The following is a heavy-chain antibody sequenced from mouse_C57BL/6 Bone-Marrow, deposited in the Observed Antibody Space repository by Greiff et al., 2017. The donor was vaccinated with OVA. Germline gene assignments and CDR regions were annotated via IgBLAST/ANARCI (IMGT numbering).Heavy chain of an antibody. Sequence: VKLQQPGAELVMPGASVKLSCKASGYTFTSYWMHWVKQRPGQGLEWIGEIDPSDSYTNYNQKFKGKSTLTVDKSSSTAYMQLSSLTSEDSAVYYCAFTTVVAQDYWGQGTTLTVSS. CDR1: GYTFTSYW. V-gene: IGHV1-69*01. D-gene: IGHD1-1*01. J-gene: IGHJ2*01. CDR2: IDPSDSYT. CDR3: AFTTVVAQDY.